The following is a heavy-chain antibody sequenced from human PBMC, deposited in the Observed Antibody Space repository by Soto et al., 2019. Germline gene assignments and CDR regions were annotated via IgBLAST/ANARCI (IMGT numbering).Heavy chain of an antibody. V-gene: IGHV1-2*04. CDR3: ARGSLPTVTTAFDY. CDR1: GYTFTGYY. J-gene: IGHJ4*02. D-gene: IGHD4-17*01. Sequence: ASVTVSCKASGYTFTGYYRHWVRQAPGQGLEWMGWINPNSGGTNYAQKFQGWVTMTRDTSISTAYMELSRLRSDDTAVYYCARGSLPTVTTAFDYWGQGTLVTVSS. CDR2: INPNSGGT.